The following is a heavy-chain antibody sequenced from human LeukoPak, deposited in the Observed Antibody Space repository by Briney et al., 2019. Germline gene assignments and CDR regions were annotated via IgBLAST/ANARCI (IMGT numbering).Heavy chain of an antibody. D-gene: IGHD3-22*01. V-gene: IGHV1-69*05. Sequence: ASVKVSCKASGGTFSSYAINWVRQAPGQGLEWMGGIIPIFGTANYAQKFQGRVTITTDESTSTAYMELSSLRSEDTAVYYCARDEVDYYDSSGYYYGGGFDYWGQGTLVTVSS. CDR3: ARDEVDYYDSSGYYYGGGFDY. J-gene: IGHJ4*02. CDR2: IIPIFGTA. CDR1: GGTFSSYA.